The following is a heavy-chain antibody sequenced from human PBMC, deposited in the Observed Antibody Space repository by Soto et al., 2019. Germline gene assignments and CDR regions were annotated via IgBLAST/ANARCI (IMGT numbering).Heavy chain of an antibody. V-gene: IGHV4-31*03. Sequence: QVQLQESGPGLVKPSQTLSLTCTVSGGSISSGGYYWSWIRQHPGKGLEWIGDIYYSGSTYYNPSLKSRVTISVYTSKNQFSLKLRSVTAADTAVYYCARDLGPYDSSGFDYWGQGTLVTVSS. CDR1: GGSISSGGYY. CDR2: IYYSGST. D-gene: IGHD3-22*01. J-gene: IGHJ4*02. CDR3: ARDLGPYDSSGFDY.